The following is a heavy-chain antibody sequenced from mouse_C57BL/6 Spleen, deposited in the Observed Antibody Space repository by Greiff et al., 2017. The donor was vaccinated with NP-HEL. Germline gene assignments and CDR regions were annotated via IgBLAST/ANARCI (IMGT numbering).Heavy chain of an antibody. CDR3: DSGGYYIPFDY. Sequence: VQLQQSGAELVKPGASVKLSCKASGYTFTSYWMHWVKQRPGQGLEWIGMIHPNSGSTNYNEKFKSKATLTVDKSSSTAYMQLSSLTSEDSAVYYGDSGGYYIPFDYWGQGTTLTVSS. CDR1: GYTFTSYW. J-gene: IGHJ2*01. D-gene: IGHD2-3*01. V-gene: IGHV1-64*01. CDR2: IHPNSGST.